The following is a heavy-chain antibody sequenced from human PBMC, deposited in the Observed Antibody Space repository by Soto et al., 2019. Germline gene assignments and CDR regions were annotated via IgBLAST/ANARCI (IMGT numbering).Heavy chain of an antibody. D-gene: IGHD3-22*01. J-gene: IGHJ6*02. CDR2: ISAYNGNT. CDR3: AIDARTYYYDSIYYYSTIYYYYYYGMDV. V-gene: IGHV1-18*04. Sequence: ASVKVSCKASGYTFTSYGISWVRQAPGQGLEWMGWISAYNGNTNYAQKLQGRVTMTTDTSTSSAYMELRSLRSDDTAVYYCAIDARTYYYDSIYYYSTIYYYYYYGMDVWGQGTTVTVS. CDR1: GYTFTSYG.